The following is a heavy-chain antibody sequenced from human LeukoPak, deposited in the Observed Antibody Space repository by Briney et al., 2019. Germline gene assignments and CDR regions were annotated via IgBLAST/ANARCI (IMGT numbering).Heavy chain of an antibody. V-gene: IGHV4-34*01. D-gene: IGHD3-3*01. CDR2: INHSGSI. Sequence: SETLSLTCAVYGGSFSGYYWSWIRQPPGKGLEWIGEINHSGSINYNPSLESRVTISVDTSKNQFSLKLRSVTAADTAVYYCARRGDFWSGTYFDYWGQGTPVTVSS. J-gene: IGHJ4*02. CDR1: GGSFSGYY. CDR3: ARRGDFWSGTYFDY.